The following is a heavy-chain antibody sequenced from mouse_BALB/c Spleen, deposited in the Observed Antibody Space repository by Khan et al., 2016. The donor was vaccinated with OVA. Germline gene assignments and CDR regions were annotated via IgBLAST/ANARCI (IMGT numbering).Heavy chain of an antibody. V-gene: IGHV5-4*02. D-gene: IGHD1-1*02. CDR2: ISDGGGST. Sequence: ESGGGLVKPGGSLKLSCAASGFSFSDYSMYWIRQTPEKRLEWVATISDGGGSTYYADSVKGRFTISRDNAKNNLYLQMSSLKSEDTAIYYCARAGYGGFAYWGQGTLVTVSA. CDR3: ARAGYGGFAY. J-gene: IGHJ3*01. CDR1: GFSFSDYS.